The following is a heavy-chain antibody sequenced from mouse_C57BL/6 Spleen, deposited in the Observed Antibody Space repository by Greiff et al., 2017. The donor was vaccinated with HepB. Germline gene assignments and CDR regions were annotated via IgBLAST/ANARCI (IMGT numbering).Heavy chain of an antibody. CDR1: GFTFSSYG. Sequence: EVQGVESGGDLVKPGGSLKLSCAASGFTFSSYGMSWVRQTPDKRLEWVATISSGGSYTYYPDSVKGRFTISRDNAKNTLYLQMSSLKSEDTAMYYCARRGYDYDGFDYWGQGTTLTVSS. J-gene: IGHJ2*01. V-gene: IGHV5-6*01. D-gene: IGHD2-4*01. CDR3: ARRGYDYDGFDY. CDR2: ISSGGSYT.